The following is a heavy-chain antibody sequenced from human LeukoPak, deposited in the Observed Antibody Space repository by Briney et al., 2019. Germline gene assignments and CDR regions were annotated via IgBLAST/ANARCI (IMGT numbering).Heavy chain of an antibody. V-gene: IGHV4-4*07. D-gene: IGHD1-26*01. Sequence: PSETLSLTCTVFGGSISSYYWSWIRQPAGKGLEWIGRIYTSGSTNYNPSLKSRVTMSVDTSKNQFSLKLSSVTAADTAVYYCARVYSGSYSDAFDIWGQGTMVTVSS. CDR1: GGSISSYY. CDR2: IYTSGST. J-gene: IGHJ3*02. CDR3: ARVYSGSYSDAFDI.